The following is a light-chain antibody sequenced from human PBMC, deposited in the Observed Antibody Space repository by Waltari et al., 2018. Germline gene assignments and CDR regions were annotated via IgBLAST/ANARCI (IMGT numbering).Light chain of an antibody. J-gene: IGKJ1*01. V-gene: IGKV3-20*01. CDR1: ESVSSSD. CDR3: QQYGSTQT. CDR2: GAS. Sequence: EIVLTQSPGTLSLSPGERATLSCRASESVSSSDLAWYQQKPGQAPRPLIYGASPRATGIPDRFTGSGSGTDFTLTLNRLEPEDFAVYYCQQYGSTQTFGQGTKVEIK.